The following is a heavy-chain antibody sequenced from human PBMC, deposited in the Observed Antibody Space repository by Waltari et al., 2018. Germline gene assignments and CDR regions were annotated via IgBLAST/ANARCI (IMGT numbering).Heavy chain of an antibody. CDR3: ARGKFTAFDI. Sequence: QVQLQQSGPGLVKPSQTLSLTCAVSGDSLFTTSVAWNWIRQSPSRGLEWLGWTYYRSQWRNDYARSVKGRRTFNPDTSKNHFSLQLDSVTPDDTAVYYCARGKFTAFDIWGQGTMVTVSS. CDR1: GDSLFTTSVA. CDR2: TYYRSQWRN. J-gene: IGHJ3*02. V-gene: IGHV6-1*01.